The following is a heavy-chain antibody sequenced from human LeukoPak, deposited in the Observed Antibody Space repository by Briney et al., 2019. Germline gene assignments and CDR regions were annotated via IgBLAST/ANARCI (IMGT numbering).Heavy chain of an antibody. J-gene: IGHJ4*02. V-gene: IGHV3-23*01. CDR2: IGDAGDT. CDR1: GFTFKSYA. D-gene: IGHD1-1*01. CDR3: GRDWKLDF. Sequence: PGGSLRLSCAASGFTFKSYAMSWVRQAPGKGLEWVSAIGDAGDTKYADSVKGRFTIFRDTSRNTLYLQMNSLRVGDTAIYYCGRDWKLDFWGQGALVTVSS.